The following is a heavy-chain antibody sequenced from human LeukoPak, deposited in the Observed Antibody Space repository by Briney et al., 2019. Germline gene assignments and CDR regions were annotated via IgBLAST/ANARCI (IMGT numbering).Heavy chain of an antibody. CDR2: INHSGST. CDR1: GGSFSGYY. V-gene: IGHV4-34*01. CDR3: ARGRGLLGRNWFDP. J-gene: IGHJ5*02. Sequence: KPSETLSLTCAVYGGSFSGYYWSWIRQPPGKGLEWIAEINHSGSTNYNPSLKSRVTISVDTSKNQFSLKLSSVTAADTAVYYCARGRGLLGRNWFDPWGQGTLVTVSS. D-gene: IGHD3-22*01.